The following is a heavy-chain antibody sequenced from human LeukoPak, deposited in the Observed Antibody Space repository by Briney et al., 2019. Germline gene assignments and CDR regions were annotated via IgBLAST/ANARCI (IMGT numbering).Heavy chain of an antibody. CDR3: ARAHYYDSSGRNWFNP. V-gene: IGHV4-59*01. Sequence: SETLSLTCTVSGGSISSYYWSWIRQPPGKGLEWIGYIYYSGSTNYNPSLKSRVTISVDTPKNQFSLKLSSVTAADTAVYYCARAHYYDSSGRNWFNPWGQGTLVTVSS. J-gene: IGHJ5*02. CDR2: IYYSGST. CDR1: GGSISSYY. D-gene: IGHD3-22*01.